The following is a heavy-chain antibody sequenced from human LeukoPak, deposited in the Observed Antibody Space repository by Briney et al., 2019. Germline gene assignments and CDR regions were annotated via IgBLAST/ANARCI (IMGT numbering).Heavy chain of an antibody. CDR1: GYSFTNYW. J-gene: IGHJ4*02. D-gene: IGHD4-17*01. CDR2: IYPGDSDT. V-gene: IGHV5-51*01. Sequence: GESLKISCKGSGYSFTNYWIGWVRQMPGKGLEWMGIIYPGDSDTRYSPSFQGQVTISADKSISTAYLQWSSLKASDTAMYFCARPALMAGRDYYFDYWGQGTLVTVSS. CDR3: ARPALMAGRDYYFDY.